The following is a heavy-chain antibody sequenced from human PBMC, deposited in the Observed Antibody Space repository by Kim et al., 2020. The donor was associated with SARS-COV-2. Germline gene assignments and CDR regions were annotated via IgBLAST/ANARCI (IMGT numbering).Heavy chain of an antibody. J-gene: IGHJ5*02. V-gene: IGHV1-69*13. D-gene: IGHD6-13*01. CDR1: GGTFSSYA. CDR3: ARGYKQQLVFDWFDP. CDR2: IIPIFGTA. Sequence: SVKVSCKASGGTFSSYAISWVRQAPGQGLEWMGGIIPIFGTANYAQKFQGRVTITADESTSTAYMELSSLRSEDTAVYYCARGYKQQLVFDWFDPWGQGTLVTVSS.